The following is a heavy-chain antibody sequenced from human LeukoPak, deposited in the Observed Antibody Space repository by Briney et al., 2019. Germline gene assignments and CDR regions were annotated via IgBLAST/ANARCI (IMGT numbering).Heavy chain of an antibody. CDR3: ASPRGIYYYYYYYMDV. CDR1: GGTFSSYA. CDR2: IIPIFGTA. D-gene: IGHD2-15*01. Sequence: SVKVSCKASGGTFSSYAISWVRQVPGQGLEWMEGIIPIFGTANYAQKFQGRVTITADESTSTAYMELSSLRSEDTAVYYCASPRGIYYYYYYYMDVWGKGTTVTVSS. V-gene: IGHV1-69*13. J-gene: IGHJ6*03.